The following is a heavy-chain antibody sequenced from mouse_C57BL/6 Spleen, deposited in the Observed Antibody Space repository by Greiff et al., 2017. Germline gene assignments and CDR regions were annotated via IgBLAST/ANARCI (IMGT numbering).Heavy chain of an antibody. J-gene: IGHJ3*01. CDR1: GFTFSNYW. V-gene: IGHV6-3*01. Sequence: DVMLVESGGGLVQPGGSMKLSCVASGFTFSNYWMNWVRQSPEKGLEWVAQIRLKSDNYATHYAESVKGRFTISRDDSKSSVYLQMNNLRAEDTGIYYCTEDGYFFAYWGQGTLVTVSA. CDR3: TEDGYFFAY. CDR2: IRLKSDNYAT. D-gene: IGHD2-3*01.